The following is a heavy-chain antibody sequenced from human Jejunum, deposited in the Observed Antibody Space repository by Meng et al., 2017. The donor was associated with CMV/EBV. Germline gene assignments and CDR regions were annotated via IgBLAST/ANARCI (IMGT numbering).Heavy chain of an antibody. J-gene: IGHJ4*02. CDR2: SNGDGSRT. V-gene: IGHV3-74*01. D-gene: IGHD1-26*01. CDR3: ANVRLGY. CDR1: GFTFSDDW. Sequence: LKISCEASGFTFSDDWIHWVRQPPGKGLVRVSSSNGDGSRTSYADSVKGRFSISRDNAKNTVYVQMNSLRAEDTAVYYCANVRLGYWGQGTLVTVSS.